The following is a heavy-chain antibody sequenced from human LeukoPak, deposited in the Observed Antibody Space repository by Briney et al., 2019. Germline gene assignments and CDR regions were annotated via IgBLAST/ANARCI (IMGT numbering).Heavy chain of an antibody. CDR2: IYRSGST. J-gene: IGHJ4*02. Sequence: SETLSLTCTVSGGSISSSNWWTWVRQPPGKGLEWIGEIYRSGSTNYNPSLKSRVTISVDKSKNQFSLKLSSLTAADTAVYYCARASHDYGDYSHFDYWGQGTLVTVSS. CDR3: ARASHDYGDYSHFDY. CDR1: GGSISSSNW. D-gene: IGHD4-17*01. V-gene: IGHV4-4*02.